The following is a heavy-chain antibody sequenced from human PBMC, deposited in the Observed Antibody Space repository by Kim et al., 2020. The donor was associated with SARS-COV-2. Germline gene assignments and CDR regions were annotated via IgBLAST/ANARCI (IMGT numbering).Heavy chain of an antibody. V-gene: IGHV4-4*02. CDR2: ISHSGRT. CDR3: ATKVIDGYFVGGSCWGWFGP. CDR1: GGSISGSNW. J-gene: IGHJ5*02. D-gene: IGHD2-15*01. Sequence: SETLSLTCAVSGGSISGSNWWSWVRQPPGKGLEWIGEISHSGRTNYNPSLKSRVTISVDKSKNQFSLKLRSVTAADTAVYYCATKVIDGYFVGGSCWGWFGPWGQGTLVTVSS.